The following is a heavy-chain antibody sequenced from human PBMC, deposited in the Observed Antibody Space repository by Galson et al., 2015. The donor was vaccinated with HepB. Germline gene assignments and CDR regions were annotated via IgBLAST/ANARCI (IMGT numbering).Heavy chain of an antibody. CDR1: GGSISSRNHY. D-gene: IGHD2-2*01. CDR3: ARHQTRRRDCVSTCCWWGWGIDY. CDR2: LYYSGTT. Sequence: LSLTCTVSGGSISSRNHYWGWIRQPPGKRLEWLGSLYYSGTTYHNPDLKSRVTISVDTSKNQFSLKLNSVTAAGTAVYYCARHQTRRRDCVSTCCWWGWGIDYWGQGTLVTVSS. J-gene: IGHJ4*02. V-gene: IGHV4-39*01.